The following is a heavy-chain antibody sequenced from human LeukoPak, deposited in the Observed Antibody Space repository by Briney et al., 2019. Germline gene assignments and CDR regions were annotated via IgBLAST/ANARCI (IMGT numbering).Heavy chain of an antibody. CDR3: AKDHCSSTSCYYFDY. D-gene: IGHD2-2*01. CDR1: GFTFSSYG. CDR2: ISYDGSNK. J-gene: IGHJ4*02. V-gene: IGHV3-30*18. Sequence: PGGSLRLSCAASGFTFSSYGMHWVRQAPGKGLEWVAVISYDGSNKHYADSVKGRFTISRDNSKNTLYLQMNSLRAEDTAVYYCAKDHCSSTSCYYFDYWGQGTLVTVSS.